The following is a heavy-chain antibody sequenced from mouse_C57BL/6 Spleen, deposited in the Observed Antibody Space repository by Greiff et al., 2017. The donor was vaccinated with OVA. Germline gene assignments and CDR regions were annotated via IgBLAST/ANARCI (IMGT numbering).Heavy chain of an antibody. CDR3: ARLDGNFYFDY. CDR1: GFTFSSYG. CDR2: ISSGGSYT. J-gene: IGHJ2*01. D-gene: IGHD2-1*01. V-gene: IGHV5-6*01. Sequence: EVKLVESGGDLVKPGGSLKLSCAASGFTFSSYGMSWVRQTPDKRLEWVATISSGGSYTYYPDSVKGRFTISRDNAKNTLYLQMSSLKSEDTAMYYCARLDGNFYFDYWGKGTTLTVSS.